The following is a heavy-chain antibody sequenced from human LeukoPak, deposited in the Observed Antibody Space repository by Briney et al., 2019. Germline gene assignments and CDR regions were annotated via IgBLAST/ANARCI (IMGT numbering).Heavy chain of an antibody. CDR3: ARETGFY. D-gene: IGHD1-14*01. Sequence: GGSLRLSCAASGFTFSNYGMHWVRQAPGKGLEWVAVIWYDGSNKYYADSVKGRFTTSRDNSKNTLYLQMNTLRAEDTAVYYCARETGFYWGQGTLVTVSS. CDR2: IWYDGSNK. J-gene: IGHJ4*02. CDR1: GFTFSNYG. V-gene: IGHV3-33*01.